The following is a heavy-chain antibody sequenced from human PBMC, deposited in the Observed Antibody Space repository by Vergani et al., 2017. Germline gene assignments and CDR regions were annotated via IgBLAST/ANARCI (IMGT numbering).Heavy chain of an antibody. D-gene: IGHD3-16*01. Sequence: VQLVESGGGVVQPGRSLRLSCTSSGFTFSSYAMSWVRQAPGKGLEWVSAISGSGGSTYYADSVKGRFTISRDNSKNTLYLQMNSLRAEDTAVYYCAKDPGDAKYYYYYMDVWGKGTTVTVSS. CDR1: GFTFSSYA. CDR3: AKDPGDAKYYYYYMDV. J-gene: IGHJ6*03. V-gene: IGHV3-23*04. CDR2: ISGSGGST.